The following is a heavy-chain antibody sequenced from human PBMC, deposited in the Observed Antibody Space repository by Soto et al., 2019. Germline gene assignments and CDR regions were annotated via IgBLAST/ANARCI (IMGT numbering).Heavy chain of an antibody. CDR2: ISPYTGNT. CDR1: GYIFVNYG. D-gene: IGHD3-16*01. J-gene: IGHJ6*02. CDR3: VMVDNYVTPTPQDV. Sequence: QVQLVQSGDEVKKPGASVKVSCKASGYIFVNYGIAWVLQAPGQGLEWMGWISPYTGNTHSATKVQGRLTMTTDTSTSTAYMDLGSLTSDDTAVYYCVMVDNYVTPTPQDVWGQGTTATVSS. V-gene: IGHV1-18*01.